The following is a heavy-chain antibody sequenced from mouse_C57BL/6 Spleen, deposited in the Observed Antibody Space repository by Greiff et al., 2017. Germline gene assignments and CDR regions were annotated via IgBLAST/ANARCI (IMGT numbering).Heavy chain of an antibody. D-gene: IGHD1-1*01. J-gene: IGHJ4*01. CDR1: GYTFTSYW. CDR3: AREDYYGSSSRDYYDLDY. V-gene: IGHV1-55*01. CDR2: IYPGSGST. Sequence: QVQLQQPGAELVKPGASVKMSCKASGYTFTSYWITWVKQRPGQGLEWIGDIYPGSGSTNYNEKFKSKATLTVDTSSSTAYMQLSSLTSEDSAVYYCAREDYYGSSSRDYYDLDYWGQGTSVTVSS.